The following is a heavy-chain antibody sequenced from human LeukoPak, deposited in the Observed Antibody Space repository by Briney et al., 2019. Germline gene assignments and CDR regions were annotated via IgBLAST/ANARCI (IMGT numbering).Heavy chain of an antibody. Sequence: GGSLRLSCAASGFTFSNYALHWVRQAPGKGLEYVSAISSNGDATFYANSVKGRFTISRDNSKNTLYLQMGSLRAEDMAVYYCVRAGNYREFDYWGQGTLVTVSS. CDR2: ISSNGDAT. J-gene: IGHJ4*02. CDR1: GFTFSNYA. CDR3: VRAGNYREFDY. D-gene: IGHD1-7*01. V-gene: IGHV3-64*01.